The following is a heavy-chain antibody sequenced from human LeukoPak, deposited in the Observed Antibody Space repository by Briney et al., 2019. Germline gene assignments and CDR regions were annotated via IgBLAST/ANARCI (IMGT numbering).Heavy chain of an antibody. V-gene: IGHV4-59*02. J-gene: IGHJ6*03. CDR2: IFYTGST. D-gene: IGHD1-14*01. CDR3: ARFVRNGVRGSHYYMDI. Sequence: SETLSLTCTVSGGSVNNNYRSWIRQPPGKGLEWIGYIFYTGSTNYNPSLRSRVTILLDTSKNQFSLKLSSVSAADTAVYYCARFVRNGVRGSHYYMDIWGKGTTVTVSS. CDR1: GGSVNNNY.